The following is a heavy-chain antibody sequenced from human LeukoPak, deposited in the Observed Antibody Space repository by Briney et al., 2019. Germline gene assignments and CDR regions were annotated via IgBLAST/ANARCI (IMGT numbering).Heavy chain of an antibody. CDR2: IYYSGST. Sequence: EPSETLSLTCAVYGGSFSGHYWSWIRQPPGKGLEWIGYIYYSGSTNYNPSLKSRVTISVDTSKNQFSLKLSSVTAADTAVYYCARSAGDYDAFDIWGQGTMVTVSS. J-gene: IGHJ3*02. CDR1: GGSFSGHY. D-gene: IGHD4-11*01. CDR3: ARSAGDYDAFDI. V-gene: IGHV4-59*11.